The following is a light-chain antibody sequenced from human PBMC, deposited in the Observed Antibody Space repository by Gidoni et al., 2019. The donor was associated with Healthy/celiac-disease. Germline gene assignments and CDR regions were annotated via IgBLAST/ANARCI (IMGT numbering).Light chain of an antibody. J-gene: IGLJ2*01. Sequence: SYELTQPPSVSVSPGQTASITCSGDKLGDKYACWYQQKPGQSPVLVIYQDSKRPSGIPERFSGYNSGNTATLTISGTQAMDEADYYCQAWDSSTGDLVFGGGTKLTVL. CDR3: QAWDSSTGDLV. CDR1: KLGDKY. V-gene: IGLV3-1*01. CDR2: QDS.